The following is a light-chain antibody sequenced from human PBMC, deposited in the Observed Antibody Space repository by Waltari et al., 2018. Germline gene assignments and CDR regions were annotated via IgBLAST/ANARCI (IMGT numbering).Light chain of an antibody. CDR1: QSVLYSSNNRNY. V-gene: IGKV4-1*01. J-gene: IGKJ1*01. Sequence: DIVMTQSPASLAVSLGERATINCKSSQSVLYSSNNRNYLTWYPQNPGQPPTLLISWASTRESGVPDRSRCSGAGTDFTLTISSLQAEDVAVDYCQQYYSTPTFGQGTKVEIK. CDR2: WAS. CDR3: QQYYSTPT.